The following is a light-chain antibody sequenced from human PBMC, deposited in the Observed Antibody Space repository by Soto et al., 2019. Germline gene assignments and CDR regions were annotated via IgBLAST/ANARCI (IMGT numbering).Light chain of an antibody. V-gene: IGKV1-5*01. CDR2: DAS. J-gene: IGKJ1*01. Sequence: DIKMTQSPSTLSASIGDRVTITCRASQSISSWLAWYQQKPGKAPQLLIYDASSLESGVPSRFSGSGSGTEFTVTISSLQPDDFATYYCQQYSTNTWTFGQGTMVDIK. CDR3: QQYSTNTWT. CDR1: QSISSW.